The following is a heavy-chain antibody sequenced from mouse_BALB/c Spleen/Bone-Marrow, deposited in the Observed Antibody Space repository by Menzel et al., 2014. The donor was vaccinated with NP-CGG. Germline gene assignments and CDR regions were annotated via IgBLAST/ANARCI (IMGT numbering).Heavy chain of an antibody. Sequence: EVQGVESGGGLVQPGGSRKLSCAASGFTFSDYGMAWVRQAPGKGPEWVAFISNSAYSIYYADTVTGRFTISRENAKNTLYLEISSLRSEDSAMYYCARAGYDGYPWYFDVWGAGTTVTVSS. CDR2: ISNSAYSI. V-gene: IGHV5-15*02. D-gene: IGHD2-3*01. CDR1: GFTFSDYG. CDR3: ARAGYDGYPWYFDV. J-gene: IGHJ1*01.